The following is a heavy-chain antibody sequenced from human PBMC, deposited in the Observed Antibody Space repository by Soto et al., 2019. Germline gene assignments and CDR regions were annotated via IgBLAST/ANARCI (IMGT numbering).Heavy chain of an antibody. CDR2: IYYSGST. V-gene: IGHV4-30-4*01. Sequence: PSETLSLTCTVSGGSISSGDYYWSWIRQPPGKGLEWIGYIYYSGSTYYNPSLKSRVTISVDTSKNQFSLKLSSVTAADTAVYYCASQTRGSGYYYRIEFQHWGQGTLVTVSS. D-gene: IGHD3-22*01. CDR3: ASQTRGSGYYYRIEFQH. J-gene: IGHJ1*01. CDR1: GGSISSGDYY.